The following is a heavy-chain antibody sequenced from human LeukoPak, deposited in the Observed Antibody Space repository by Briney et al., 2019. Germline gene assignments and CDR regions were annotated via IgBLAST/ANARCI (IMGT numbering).Heavy chain of an antibody. CDR2: ISSSSSTI. CDR1: GFTFGDYA. Sequence: TGGSLRLSCTASGFTFGDYAMSWVRQAPGKGLEWVSYISSSSSTIYYADSVKGRFTISRDNAKNSLYLQMNSLRAEDTAVYYCARFEGGKFGESHWGQGTLVTVSS. V-gene: IGHV3-48*01. CDR3: ARFEGGKFGESH. J-gene: IGHJ4*02. D-gene: IGHD3-10*01.